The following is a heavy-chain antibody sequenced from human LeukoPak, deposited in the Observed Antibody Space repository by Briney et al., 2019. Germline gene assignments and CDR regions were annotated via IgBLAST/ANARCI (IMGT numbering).Heavy chain of an antibody. CDR3: ARGRTTHGLFDS. CDR2: ISYSGSS. CDR1: GAXISSSY. J-gene: IGHJ4*02. V-gene: IGHV4-59*01. D-gene: IGHD3/OR15-3a*01. Sequence: SETLSLTCTVSGAXISSSYWSWTRQPPGKGREWIGYISYSGSSNYNPSLNSRVSISVDRSKNQFSLKLNSVTAADTAVYYCARGRTTHGLFDSWGRGTLVTVSS.